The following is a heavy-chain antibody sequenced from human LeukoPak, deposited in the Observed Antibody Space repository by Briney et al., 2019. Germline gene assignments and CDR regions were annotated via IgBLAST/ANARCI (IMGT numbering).Heavy chain of an antibody. CDR3: ARDSSMLRGPLVIYYFDY. J-gene: IGHJ4*02. D-gene: IGHD3-10*01. CDR2: ISGGGDAT. CDR1: DFSFITYA. V-gene: IGHV3-23*01. Sequence: PGGSLRLSCAASDFSFITYAMSWVRQAPGKGLEWVSTISGGGDATYYADSVKGRFTISRDNSKNTLYLQMNSLRVEDTAVYCCARDSSMLRGPLVIYYFDYWGQGTLVTVSS.